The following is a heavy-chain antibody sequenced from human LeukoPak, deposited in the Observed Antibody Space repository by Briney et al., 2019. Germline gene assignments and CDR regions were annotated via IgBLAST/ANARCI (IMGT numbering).Heavy chain of an antibody. J-gene: IGHJ2*01. V-gene: IGHV1-2*02. CDR3: ASSLRLISSWSPWYFDL. CDR1: GYTFTGYY. D-gene: IGHD6-13*01. Sequence: ASVKVSCKASGYTFTGYYIHWVRQAPGQGLEWMGWINPNSGGTNYAQKFQGRVTMTRDTSISTAYMELSRLKSDDTAVYYCASSLRLISSWSPWYFDLWERGTLVTVSS. CDR2: INPNSGGT.